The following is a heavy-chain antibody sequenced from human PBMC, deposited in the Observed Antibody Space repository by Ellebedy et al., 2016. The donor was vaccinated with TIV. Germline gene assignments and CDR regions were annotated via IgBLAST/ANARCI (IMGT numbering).Heavy chain of an antibody. CDR2: VYYSGSP. Sequence: MPSETLSLTCTLSGGSTRTDYWTWIRQPPGTGRDRIGNVYYSGSPNYNPYLKSRVTISLGTSKKQFSLKLDSVTAADTAVYYCVRGFLSKWLGPWGQGILVTVAS. V-gene: IGHV4-59*01. CDR1: GGSTRTDY. CDR3: VRGFLSKWLGP. J-gene: IGHJ5*02.